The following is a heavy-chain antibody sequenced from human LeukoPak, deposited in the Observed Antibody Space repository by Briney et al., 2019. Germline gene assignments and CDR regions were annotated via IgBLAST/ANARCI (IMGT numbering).Heavy chain of an antibody. D-gene: IGHD6-19*01. CDR2: IYYSGST. J-gene: IGHJ3*02. CDR3: ARGLAGYSGGDDAFDT. CDR1: GGSISSYY. Sequence: SQTLSLTCTVSGGSISSYYWSWFRQPPGKGLEWIGYIYYSGSTNYNPSLKSRVTISVDTSESQFSLKLSSVTTADTAVYYCARGLAGYSGGDDAFDTWGQGTMVTVSS. V-gene: IGHV4-59*01.